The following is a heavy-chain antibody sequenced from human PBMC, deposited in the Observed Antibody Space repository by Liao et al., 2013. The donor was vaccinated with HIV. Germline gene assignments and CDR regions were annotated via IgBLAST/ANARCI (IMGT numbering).Heavy chain of an antibody. J-gene: IGHJ4*02. CDR1: GGSMDSFL. CDR3: ARGQMRGVIKPFDS. CDR2: IYYSGGV. D-gene: IGHD3-10*01. V-gene: IGHV4-59*01. Sequence: QVQLQESGPGLMKPSETLSLTCTVSGGSMDSFLWTWIRQSPEKGLEWIGHIYYSGGVNYNPSLKSRVTISVDKSKRQFSLKLTSVTAADAAVYFCARGQMRGVIKPFDSWGPGTGSLSPQ.